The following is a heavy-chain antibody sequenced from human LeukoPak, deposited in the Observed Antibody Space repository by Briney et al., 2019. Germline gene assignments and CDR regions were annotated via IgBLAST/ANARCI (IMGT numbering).Heavy chain of an antibody. CDR3: ARGVGGNWNDVTFDY. V-gene: IGHV4-30-4*01. CDR1: GGSISSDDYY. CDR2: IYYSGST. D-gene: IGHD1-20*01. J-gene: IGHJ4*02. Sequence: SQTLSLTCTVSGGSISSDDYYWSWIRQPPGKGLEWIGYIYYSGSTYYNPSLKSRVTISVDTSKNQFSLKLSSVTAADTAVYYCARGVGGNWNDVTFDYWGQGTLVTVSS.